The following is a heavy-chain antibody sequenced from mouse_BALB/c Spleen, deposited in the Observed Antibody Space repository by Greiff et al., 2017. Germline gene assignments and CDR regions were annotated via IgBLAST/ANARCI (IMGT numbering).Heavy chain of an antibody. CDR2: IWTGGGT. J-gene: IGHJ2*01. Sequence: QVQLQQSGPGLVAPSQSLSITCTVSGFSLTSYDISWIRQPPGKGLEWLGVIWTGGGTNYNSAFMSRLSISKDNSKSQVFLKMNSLQTDDTAIYYCVRVYTYFDYWGQGTTLTVSS. CDR1: GFSLTSYD. V-gene: IGHV2-9-2*01. D-gene: IGHD2-1*01. CDR3: VRVYTYFDY.